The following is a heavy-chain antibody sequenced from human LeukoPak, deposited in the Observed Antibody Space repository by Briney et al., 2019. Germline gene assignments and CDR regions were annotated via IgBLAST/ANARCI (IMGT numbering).Heavy chain of an antibody. J-gene: IGHJ4*02. Sequence: GGSLRLSCAASGCTFSNYAMNWVRQAPGKGLEWVSLISGTGGSTYYADSVKGRFTISRDNSKNTLYVQMNNLRGDDTAVYYCARATTVTVFGYWGQGTLVTVSS. CDR1: GCTFSNYA. V-gene: IGHV3-23*01. CDR2: ISGTGGST. CDR3: ARATTVTVFGY. D-gene: IGHD4-17*01.